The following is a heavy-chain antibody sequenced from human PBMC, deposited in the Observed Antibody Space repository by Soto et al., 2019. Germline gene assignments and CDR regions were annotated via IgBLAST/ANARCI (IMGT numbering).Heavy chain of an antibody. J-gene: IGHJ6*02. CDR2: INHSGST. V-gene: IGHV4-34*01. D-gene: IGHD3-3*01. Sequence: SETLSLTCAVYGGSFSGYYWSWIRQPPGKGLEWIGEINHSGSTNYNPSLKSRVTISVDTSKNQFSLKLSSVTAADTAVYYCARGGYDFWSGYSYYYGIDVWGQGTTVTVSS. CDR1: GGSFSGYY. CDR3: ARGGYDFWSGYSYYYGIDV.